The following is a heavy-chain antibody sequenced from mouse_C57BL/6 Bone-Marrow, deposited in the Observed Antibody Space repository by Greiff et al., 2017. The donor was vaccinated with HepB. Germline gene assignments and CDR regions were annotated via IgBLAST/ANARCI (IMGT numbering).Heavy chain of an antibody. CDR2: IYPRSGNT. V-gene: IGHV1-81*01. J-gene: IGHJ4*01. CDR3: ALSSSYAMDY. CDR1: GYTFTSYG. Sequence: VQLQQSGAELARPGASVKLSCKASGYTFTSYGISWVKQRTGQGLEWIGEIYPRSGNTYYNEKFKGKATLTADKSSSPAYMELRSLTSEDSAVYFCALSSSYAMDYWGQGTSVTVSS. D-gene: IGHD1-1*01.